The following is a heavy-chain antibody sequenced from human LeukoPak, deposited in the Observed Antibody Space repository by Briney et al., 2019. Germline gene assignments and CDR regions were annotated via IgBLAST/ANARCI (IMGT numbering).Heavy chain of an antibody. Sequence: PSETLSLTCTVSGGSISGYYWSWIRQPPGKGLEWIAYVYNREYTNYNPSLKSRASISVDTSKNLCSLRLTSVTAADTAVYYCARHAIYSGGYSFWFDPWGLGTLVTVS. CDR3: ARHAIYSGGYSFWFDP. V-gene: IGHV4-59*08. D-gene: IGHD1-26*01. CDR2: VYNREYT. J-gene: IGHJ5*02. CDR1: GGSISGYY.